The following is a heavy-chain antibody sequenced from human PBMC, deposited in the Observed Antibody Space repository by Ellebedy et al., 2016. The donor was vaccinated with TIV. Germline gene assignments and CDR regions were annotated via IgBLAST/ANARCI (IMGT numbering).Heavy chain of an antibody. J-gene: IGHJ5*02. CDR1: GFTFSAYG. D-gene: IGHD5-12*01. CDR3: ARAHYGLRNWFDP. V-gene: IGHV3-33*01. Sequence: GGSLRLSXAASGFTFSAYGMHWVRQAPGKGLEWVALIWYHGSNKYYADSVKGRFTISRDNSKNTLYLQMNSLRAEDTAVYYCARAHYGLRNWFDPWGQGTLVTVSA. CDR2: IWYHGSNK.